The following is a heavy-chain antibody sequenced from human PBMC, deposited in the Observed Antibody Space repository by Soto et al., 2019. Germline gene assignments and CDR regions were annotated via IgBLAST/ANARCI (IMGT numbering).Heavy chain of an antibody. D-gene: IGHD2-15*01. J-gene: IGHJ3*02. V-gene: IGHV3-30*18. CDR3: AKGVRYCSGGCCYSSAFDI. CDR1: GFTFSSYG. Sequence: QVQLVESGGGVVQPGRSLRLSCAASGFTFSSYGMHWVRQAPGKGLEWVAVISDAGSNKYYADSVKGRFTISRDNSKNTVYLKMNSVRAEDTAVYYCAKGVRYCSGGCCYSSAFDILGQGTMVTVSS. CDR2: ISDAGSNK.